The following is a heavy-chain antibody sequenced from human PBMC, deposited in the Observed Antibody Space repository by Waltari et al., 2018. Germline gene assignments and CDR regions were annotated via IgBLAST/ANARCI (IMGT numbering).Heavy chain of an antibody. CDR3: ARVGEHEDAFDI. Sequence: QVQLVQSGAEVKKPGASVKVSCKASGYTFTSYDINWVRQATGQGLEWMGGIIPIFGTANYAQKFQGRVTITTDESTSTAYMELSSLRSEDTAVYYCARVGEHEDAFDIWGQGTMVTVSS. CDR1: GYTFTSYD. V-gene: IGHV1-69*01. CDR2: IIPIFGTA. D-gene: IGHD3-16*01. J-gene: IGHJ3*02.